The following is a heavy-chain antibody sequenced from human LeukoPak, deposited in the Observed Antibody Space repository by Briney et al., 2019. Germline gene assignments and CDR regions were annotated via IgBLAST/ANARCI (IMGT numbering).Heavy chain of an antibody. Sequence: ASVKVSCKASGYTFTGYYMHWVRQAPGQGLEWMGWINPNSGGTSYAQKFQGRVTMTRDTSISTAYMELSRLRSDDTAVYYCATSRDGYNFHYFDYWGQGTLVTVSS. J-gene: IGHJ4*02. CDR1: GYTFTGYY. CDR3: ATSRDGYNFHYFDY. D-gene: IGHD5-24*01. CDR2: INPNSGGT. V-gene: IGHV1-2*02.